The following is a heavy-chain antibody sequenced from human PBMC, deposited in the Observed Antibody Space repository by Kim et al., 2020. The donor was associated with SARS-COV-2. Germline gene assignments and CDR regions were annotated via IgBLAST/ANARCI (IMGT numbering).Heavy chain of an antibody. J-gene: IGHJ4*02. V-gene: IGHV3-74*01. CDR3: ARGPQWELPALDY. D-gene: IGHD1-26*01. Sequence: YADSVKGRCTISRDNAKSLLYRQSDSLGAEDPAVDYCARGPQWELPALDYWGQGTLVTVSS.